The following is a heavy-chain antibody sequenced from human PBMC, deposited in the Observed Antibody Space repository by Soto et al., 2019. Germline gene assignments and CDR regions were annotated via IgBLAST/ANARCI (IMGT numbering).Heavy chain of an antibody. D-gene: IGHD1-26*01. CDR1: GDSISRAGYS. Sequence: SSETLSLTCAVSGDSISRAGYSWTWIRQSPGKGLEWIGYIFHTGSTYYNPSLKSRVTMSIDRSENQFSLKLNSVTAADTAVYYCARENRVGTYYFDYWGRGTLVTVSS. CDR3: ARENRVGTYYFDY. CDR2: IFHTGST. V-gene: IGHV4-30-2*06. J-gene: IGHJ4*02.